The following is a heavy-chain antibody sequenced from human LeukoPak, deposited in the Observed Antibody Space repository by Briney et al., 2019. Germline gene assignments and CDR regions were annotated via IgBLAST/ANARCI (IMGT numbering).Heavy chain of an antibody. V-gene: IGHV3-23*01. D-gene: IGHD2-2*01. CDR3: AKDRGFIVVVPAAQGGFDY. CDR2: ISGSGGST. J-gene: IGHJ4*02. Sequence: GGSLRLSCAASGFTFSSYAMNWVRQAPGKGLEWVSAISGSGGSTYYADSVKGRFTISRDNSKNTLYLQMNSLRAEDTAVYYCAKDRGFIVVVPAAQGGFDYRGQGTLVTVSS. CDR1: GFTFSSYA.